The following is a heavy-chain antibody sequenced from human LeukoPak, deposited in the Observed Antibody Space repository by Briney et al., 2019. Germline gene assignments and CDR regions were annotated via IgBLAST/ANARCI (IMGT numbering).Heavy chain of an antibody. V-gene: IGHV1-46*01. CDR3: ARDYYYDSSGYYTYYFDY. Sequence: ASVKVSCKASGYTLPNYHIHWVRQAPGQGLEWLGIINPNGGSASYAQRFQGRVTLTRDTSTTTVYMELTSLRSEDTAVYYCARDYYYDSSGYYTYYFDYWGQGTQVTVSS. J-gene: IGHJ4*02. D-gene: IGHD3-22*01. CDR1: GYTLPNYH. CDR2: INPNGGSA.